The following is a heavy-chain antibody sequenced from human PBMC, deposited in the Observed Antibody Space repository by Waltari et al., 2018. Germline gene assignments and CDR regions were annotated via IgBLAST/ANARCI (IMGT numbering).Heavy chain of an antibody. CDR3: AREKMVQGVIEMYNWFDP. D-gene: IGHD3-10*01. CDR1: GGTFSSYA. V-gene: IGHV1-69*08. CDR2: IIPIFGTA. Sequence: QVQLVQSGAEVKKPGSSVKVSCKASGGTFSSYAISWVRQAPGPGLEWMGRIIPIFGTANYAQKFQGRVTITADKSTSTAYMELSSLRSEDTAVYYCAREKMVQGVIEMYNWFDPWGQGTLVTVSS. J-gene: IGHJ5*02.